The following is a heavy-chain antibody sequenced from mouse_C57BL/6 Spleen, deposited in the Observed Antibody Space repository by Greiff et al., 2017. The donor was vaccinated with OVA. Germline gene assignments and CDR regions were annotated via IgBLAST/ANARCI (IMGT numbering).Heavy chain of an antibody. J-gene: IGHJ4*01. CDR2: ISNLAYSI. CDR1: GFTFSDYG. V-gene: IGHV5-15*04. D-gene: IGHD3-2*02. Sequence: EVMLVESGGGLVQPGGSLKLSCAASGFTFSDYGMAWVRQAPRKGPEWVAFISNLAYSIYYADTVTGRFTISRENAKNTLYLEMSSLRSEDTAMYYCARRGTAQATYAMDYWGQGTSVTVSS. CDR3: ARRGTAQATYAMDY.